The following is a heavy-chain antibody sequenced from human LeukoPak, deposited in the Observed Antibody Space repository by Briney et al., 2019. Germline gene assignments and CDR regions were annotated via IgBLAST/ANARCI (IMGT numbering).Heavy chain of an antibody. CDR3: TRGLQGIDY. V-gene: IGHV3-74*01. CDR1: GFTFSSYW. CDR2: TDTDGSVT. D-gene: IGHD4-11*01. J-gene: IGHJ4*02. Sequence: GGSLRLSCVASGFTFSSYWMHWVRQAPGKGLVWVSHTDTDGSVTNYADSVKGRFTISRDNAKNTLYLQMNSLRAEDTAVYYCTRGLQGIDYWGQGTLVTVSS.